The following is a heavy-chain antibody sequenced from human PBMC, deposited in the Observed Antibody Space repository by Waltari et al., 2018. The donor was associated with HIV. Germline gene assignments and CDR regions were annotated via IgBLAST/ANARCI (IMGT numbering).Heavy chain of an antibody. Sequence: EVQVVESGGGLVQPGGSLRVSCAASGFTFSSYEMNWVRQAPGKGLEWVSYISSSGSTIYFADYVKGRFTMSRDNAKNSLYLRMNSLRAEDTAVYYCARACMIRGTGAFDIWGQGTMVTVSS. CDR2: ISSSGSTI. CDR1: GFTFSSYE. J-gene: IGHJ3*02. D-gene: IGHD3-10*01. V-gene: IGHV3-48*03. CDR3: ARACMIRGTGAFDI.